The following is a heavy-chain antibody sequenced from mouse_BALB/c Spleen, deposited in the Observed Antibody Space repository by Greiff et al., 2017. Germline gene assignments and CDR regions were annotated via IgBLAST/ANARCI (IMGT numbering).Heavy chain of an antibody. J-gene: IGHJ2*01. CDR2: IYPSDSYT. CDR3: TREEDYYGSSYGFDY. V-gene: IGHV1-69*02. CDR1: GYTFTSYW. D-gene: IGHD1-1*01. Sequence: QVQLQQPGAELVRPGASVKLSCKASGYTFTSYWINWVKQRPGQGLEWIGNIYPSDSYTNYNQKFKDKATLTVDKSSSTAYMQLSSPTSEDSAVYYCTREEDYYGSSYGFDYWGQGTTLTVSS.